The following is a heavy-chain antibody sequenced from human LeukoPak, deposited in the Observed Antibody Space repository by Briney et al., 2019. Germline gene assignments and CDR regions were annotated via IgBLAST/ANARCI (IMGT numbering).Heavy chain of an antibody. Sequence: ASVKVSCKASGYTFTGYYMHWVRQAPGQGLEWMGWINPNSGGTNYAQKFQGWVTMTRDTSISTAYMELSRLRSEDTAVYYCARGRLAVAGALDAFDIWGQGTMVTVSS. D-gene: IGHD6-19*01. CDR3: ARGRLAVAGALDAFDI. CDR1: GYTFTGYY. CDR2: INPNSGGT. J-gene: IGHJ3*02. V-gene: IGHV1-2*04.